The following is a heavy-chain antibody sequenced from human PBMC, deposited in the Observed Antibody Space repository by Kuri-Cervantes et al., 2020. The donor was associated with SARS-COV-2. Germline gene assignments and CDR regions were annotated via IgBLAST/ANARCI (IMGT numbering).Heavy chain of an antibody. CDR2: VNHRGST. J-gene: IGHJ5*02. D-gene: IGHD1-26*01. V-gene: IGHV4-34*01. Sequence: GSLRLSCAFYGGSFSGYYWNWIRQSPGKGLEWIGEVNHRGSTNYNPSLKSRVTISVDTSSKQFSLHLGSVTAADTAVYYCARGKGGDNDWFDPWGQGTLVTVSS. CDR1: GGSFSGYY. CDR3: ARGKGGDNDWFDP.